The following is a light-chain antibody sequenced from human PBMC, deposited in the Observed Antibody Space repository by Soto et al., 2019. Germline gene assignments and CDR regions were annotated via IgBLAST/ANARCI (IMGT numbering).Light chain of an antibody. Sequence: ESVLTQSPGTLSLSPGERSTPSFSSSQSVSSSYLAWYQQKPGQAPRLLIYDASKRAPGIPARFSGSGSGTDFTLTISSLEPEDFAVYYCQQSSNWQGTFGRGTKVDIK. CDR1: QSVSSSY. J-gene: IGKJ1*01. V-gene: IGKV3D-20*02. CDR3: QQSSNWQGT. CDR2: DAS.